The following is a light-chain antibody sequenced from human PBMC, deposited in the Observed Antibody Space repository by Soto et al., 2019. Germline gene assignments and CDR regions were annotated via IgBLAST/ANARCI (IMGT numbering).Light chain of an antibody. J-gene: IGLJ2*01. CDR2: DVR. Sequence: QSVLTQPASVSGSPGQSITISCTGTSGDVGVYNSVSWYQQHPGKAPKLMIYDVRYRPSGVSDRFSGSKSGNTASLTISGLQPEDEANYFCSSYTASNTRVVVGGGTKLTVL. CDR3: SSYTASNTRVV. V-gene: IGLV2-14*01. CDR1: SGDVGVYNS.